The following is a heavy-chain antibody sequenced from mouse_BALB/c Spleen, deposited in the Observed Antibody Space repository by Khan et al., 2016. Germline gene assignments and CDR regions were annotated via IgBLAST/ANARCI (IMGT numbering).Heavy chain of an antibody. D-gene: IGHD2-3*01. CDR1: GFTFTDYY. CDR3: ARDGYYPYAMDY. V-gene: IGHV7-3*02. Sequence: EVELVESGGDLVQPGGSLRLSCATSGFTFTDYYMSWVRQPPGKALEWLGFIRNKANGYTPEYSASVKGRFTISRDNSQSILYLQMTTLRAEDSATYYCARDGYYPYAMDYCGQGTSVTVSS. CDR2: IRNKANGYTP. J-gene: IGHJ4*01.